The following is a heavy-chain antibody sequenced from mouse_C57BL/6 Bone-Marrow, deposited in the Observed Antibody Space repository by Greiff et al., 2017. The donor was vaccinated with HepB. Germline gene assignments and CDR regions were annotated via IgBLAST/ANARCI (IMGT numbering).Heavy chain of an antibody. CDR1: GFTFSSYA. CDR2: ISDGGSYT. V-gene: IGHV5-4*01. CDR3: ARVDDGYSNTWFAY. J-gene: IGHJ3*01. D-gene: IGHD2-3*01. Sequence: EVQRVESGGGLVKPGGSLKLSCAASGFTFSSYAMSWVRQTPEKRLEWVATISDGGSYTYYPDNVKGRFTISRDNAKNNLYLQMSHLKSEDTAMYYCARVDDGYSNTWFAYWGQGTLVTVSA.